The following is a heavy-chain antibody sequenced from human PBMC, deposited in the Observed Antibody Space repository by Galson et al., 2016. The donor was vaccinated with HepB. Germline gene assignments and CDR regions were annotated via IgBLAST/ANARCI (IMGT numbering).Heavy chain of an antibody. D-gene: IGHD2/OR15-2a*01. V-gene: IGHV5-51*01. CDR1: GYSFASYW. J-gene: IGHJ6*02. CDR2: TFPGDSDT. Sequence: QSGAEVKKPGESLKISCKGSGYSFASYWIGWVRQMPGKGLEYMGITFPGDSDTTYRPSFQGQVTISVDKSISTAYLQWSSLEASDTAMYFCTGLRFLSAANYFYGMDVWGQGTTVTVSS. CDR3: TGLRFLSAANYFYGMDV.